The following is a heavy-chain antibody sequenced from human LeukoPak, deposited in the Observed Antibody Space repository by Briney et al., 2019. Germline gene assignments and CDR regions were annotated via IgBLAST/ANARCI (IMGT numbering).Heavy chain of an antibody. Sequence: SETLSLTCTVAGGSISSYYWSWIRQPPGKGLEWIGYIYTSVSTNYNPSLKSRVTISVDRSKNQLSLKLSSVTAADTAVYYCARIGRDSSGYHGIDYWGQGTLVTVSS. V-gene: IGHV4-4*09. CDR3: ARIGRDSSGYHGIDY. D-gene: IGHD3-22*01. CDR1: GGSISSYY. J-gene: IGHJ4*02. CDR2: IYTSVST.